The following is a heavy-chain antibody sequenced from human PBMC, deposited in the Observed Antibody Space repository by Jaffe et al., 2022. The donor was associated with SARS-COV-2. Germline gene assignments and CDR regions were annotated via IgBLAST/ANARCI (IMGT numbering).Heavy chain of an antibody. Sequence: QVQLVESGGGLVKPGGSLRLSCAASGFTFSDYYMSWIRQAPGKGLEWVSYISSSGSTIYYADSVKGRFTISRDNAKNSLYLQMNSLRAEDTAVYYCARDQVRTKGATLDYYYYYGMDVWGQGTTVTVSS. D-gene: IGHD1-26*01. CDR2: ISSSGSTI. CDR1: GFTFSDYY. V-gene: IGHV3-11*01. J-gene: IGHJ6*02. CDR3: ARDQVRTKGATLDYYYYYGMDV.